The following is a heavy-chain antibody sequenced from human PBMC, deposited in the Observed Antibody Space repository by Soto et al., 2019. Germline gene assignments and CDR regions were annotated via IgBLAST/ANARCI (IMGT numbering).Heavy chain of an antibody. V-gene: IGHV4-30-2*01. Sequence: QLQLQESGSGLVQPSQTLSLTCAVSGGSISSGGYSWNWIRQPPGKGLEWIGYIYHGGSTYSNPSLESRVTLSVDTSKNQFSLRLSSEIAADTAVYYCARDRRSFYHDGSGLDYWGQGILVTVSS. CDR2: IYHGGST. CDR1: GGSISSGGYS. D-gene: IGHD3-22*01. J-gene: IGHJ4*02. CDR3: ARDRRSFYHDGSGLDY.